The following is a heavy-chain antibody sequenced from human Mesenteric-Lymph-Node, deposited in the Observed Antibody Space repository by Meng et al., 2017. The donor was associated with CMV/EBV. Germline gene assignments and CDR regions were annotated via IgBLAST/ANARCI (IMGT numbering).Heavy chain of an antibody. J-gene: IGHJ4*02. D-gene: IGHD2/OR15-2a*01. CDR2: IRQDGGEK. Sequence: GGSLRLSCAASGFTFSSYWITWVRQAPGKGLEWVANIRQDGGEKYYVDSVKGRFTISRDNAKNTLYLQMNSLRAEDTAVYYCATKYSNRFDYWGQGTLVTVSS. CDR3: ATKYSNRFDY. CDR1: GFTFSSYW. V-gene: IGHV3-7*01.